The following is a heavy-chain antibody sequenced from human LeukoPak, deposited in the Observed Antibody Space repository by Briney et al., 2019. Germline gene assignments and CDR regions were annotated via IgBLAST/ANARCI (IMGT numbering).Heavy chain of an antibody. V-gene: IGHV3-7*03. CDR1: GFTVISHC. CDR2: IKQDGSEK. CDR3: ARDQTTVGLDF. J-gene: IGHJ4*02. Sequence: PGGSLRVSCGASGFTVISHCMSWGRQVPGKGLEWVANIKQDGSEKYYVDSVEGRFTISRDNAKNSLYLQMNSLRAEDTAVYFCARDQTTVGLDFWGQGTLVSVSS. D-gene: IGHD4-23*01.